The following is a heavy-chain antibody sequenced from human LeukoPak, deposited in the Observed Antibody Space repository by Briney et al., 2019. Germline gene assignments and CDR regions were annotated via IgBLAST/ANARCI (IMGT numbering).Heavy chain of an antibody. CDR1: GYTFTAYY. CDR3: ARGFRLSAIEDWFDP. D-gene: IGHD2-2*02. J-gene: IGHJ5*02. Sequence: ASVKVSCKASGYTFTAYYVHWVRQAPGQGLEWMGWITPNSGGTKYAQKFQGRVTMARDTSISTAYMELSGLRSDDTAVYYCARGFRLSAIEDWFDPWGQGTLVTVSS. V-gene: IGHV1-2*02. CDR2: ITPNSGGT.